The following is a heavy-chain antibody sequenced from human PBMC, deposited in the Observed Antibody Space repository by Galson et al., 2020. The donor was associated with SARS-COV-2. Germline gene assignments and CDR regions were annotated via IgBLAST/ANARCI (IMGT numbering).Heavy chain of an antibody. J-gene: IGHJ4*02. CDR1: GGSFSGYY. D-gene: IGHD3-10*01. Sequence: SETLSLTCAVYGGSFSGYYWSWIRQPPGKGLEWIGEINHSGSTNYNPSPKSRVTISVDTSKNQFSLKLCSVTAADTAVYYCARGRSLWFGSRPWCDYWGQGTRVTVSS. CDR3: ARGRSLWFGSRPWCDY. CDR2: INHSGST. V-gene: IGHV4-34*01.